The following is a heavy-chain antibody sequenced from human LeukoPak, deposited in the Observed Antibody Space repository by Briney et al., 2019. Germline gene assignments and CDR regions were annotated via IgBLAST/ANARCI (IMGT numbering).Heavy chain of an antibody. CDR3: ARAEGDSSGYYPYDDAFDI. V-gene: IGHV4-39*07. Sequence: SETLSLTCTVSGGSISSSSYYWGWIRQPPGKGLEWIGSIYYSGSTYYNPSLKSRVTISVDTSKNQFSLKLSSVTAADTAVYYCARAEGDSSGYYPYDDAFDIWGQGTMVTVSS. CDR2: IYYSGST. J-gene: IGHJ3*02. CDR1: GGSISSSSYY. D-gene: IGHD3-22*01.